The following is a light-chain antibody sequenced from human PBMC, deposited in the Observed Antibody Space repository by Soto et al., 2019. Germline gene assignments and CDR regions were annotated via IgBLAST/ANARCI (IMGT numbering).Light chain of an antibody. CDR1: NSNIGNNY. CDR2: DNY. J-gene: IGLJ2*01. Sequence: QSVLTQPPSVSAAPEQKVTISCSGSNSNIGNNYVAWYRQVPGTVLKLLIHDNYKRASGIPARFSASKSGTSATLGITGLQTGDEADYYCGTWDTSLSAGVFGGGTQLTVL. V-gene: IGLV1-51*01. CDR3: GTWDTSLSAGV.